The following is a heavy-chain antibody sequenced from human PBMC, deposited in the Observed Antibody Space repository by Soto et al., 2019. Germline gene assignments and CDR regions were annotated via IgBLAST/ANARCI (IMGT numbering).Heavy chain of an antibody. CDR2: VYYLGGT. Sequence: QVQLQESGPGLVKPSETLSLICTVSGDSINSSDYHWGWIRQPPGKGPEWIGRVYYLGGTNSNPYLKSRVTISVDTPGSQFTLKLRSVTAEDTAVYYCARLYMALDYWGQGSLVTVSS. D-gene: IGHD3-10*01. CDR1: GDSINSSDYH. J-gene: IGHJ4*02. CDR3: ARLYMALDY. V-gene: IGHV4-39*01.